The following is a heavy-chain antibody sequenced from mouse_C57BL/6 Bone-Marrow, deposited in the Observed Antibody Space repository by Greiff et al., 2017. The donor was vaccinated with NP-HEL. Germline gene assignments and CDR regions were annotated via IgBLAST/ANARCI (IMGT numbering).Heavy chain of an antibody. CDR1: GYTFTSYW. J-gene: IGHJ3*01. Sequence: QVQLQQPGAELVKPGASVKLSCKASGYTFTSYWMHWVKQRPGQGLEWIGMIHPNSGSTNYNEKFKSKATLTVDKSSSTAYMQLSGLTSEDSAVLDCARARGCSFDYWGQGTLVTVSA. V-gene: IGHV1-64*01. CDR3: ARARGCSFDY. CDR2: IHPNSGST.